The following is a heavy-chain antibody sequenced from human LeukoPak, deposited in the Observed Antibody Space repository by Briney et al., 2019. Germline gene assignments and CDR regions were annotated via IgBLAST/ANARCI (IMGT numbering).Heavy chain of an antibody. CDR3: ARSGITMVRGVESDY. D-gene: IGHD3-10*01. V-gene: IGHV4-38-2*02. J-gene: IGHJ4*02. CDR1: GYSISSGYY. Sequence: SETLSLTCTVSGYSISSGYYWGWIRQPPGKGLEWIGSIYHSGSTNYNPSLKSRVAISVDTSKNQFSLKLSSVTAADTAVYYCARSGITMVRGVESDYWGQGTLVTVSS. CDR2: IYHSGST.